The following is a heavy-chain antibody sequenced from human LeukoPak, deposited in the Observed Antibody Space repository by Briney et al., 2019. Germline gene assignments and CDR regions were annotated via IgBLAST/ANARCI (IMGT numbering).Heavy chain of an antibody. CDR2: ISYDGSNK. J-gene: IGHJ4*02. CDR3: ARDLNYGGNSY. D-gene: IGHD4-23*01. CDR1: GFTFSSYA. Sequence: GRSLRLSCAASGFTFSSYAMHWVRQAPGKGLEWVAVISYDGSNKYYADSVKGRFTISRDNSKNTLYLQMNSLRAEDTAVYYCARDLNYGGNSYWGQGTLVTVSS. V-gene: IGHV3-30-3*01.